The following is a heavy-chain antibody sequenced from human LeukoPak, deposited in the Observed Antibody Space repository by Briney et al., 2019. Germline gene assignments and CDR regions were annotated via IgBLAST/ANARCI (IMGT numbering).Heavy chain of an antibody. D-gene: IGHD3-22*01. V-gene: IGHV4-38-2*02. CDR2: VYHSGTT. J-gene: IGHJ4*02. Sequence: SETLSLTCTVSGYSISSSYHWAWIRQPSGEGLEWIGSVYHSGTTYDNPSLKSRVTVSVDTSRNQFSLKLSSVTAADTAVYYCARGRTSSYYYDSSGYVIEYWGQGTLVTVSS. CDR1: GYSISSSYH. CDR3: ARGRTSSYYYDSSGYVIEY.